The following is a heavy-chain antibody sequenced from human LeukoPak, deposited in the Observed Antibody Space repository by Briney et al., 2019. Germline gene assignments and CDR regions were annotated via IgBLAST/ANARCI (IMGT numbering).Heavy chain of an antibody. CDR1: GFTFSSYA. CDR2: ISGSGGNT. Sequence: GGSLRLSCAASGFTFSSYAMSWVRQAPGKGLEWVSGISGSGGNTYNADSVKGRFTISRDNSKNTLYLQMNSLRAEDTAVYYCAKGRTTVVVTAIPNWGQGTLVTVSS. D-gene: IGHD2-21*02. V-gene: IGHV3-23*01. J-gene: IGHJ4*02. CDR3: AKGRTTVVVTAIPN.